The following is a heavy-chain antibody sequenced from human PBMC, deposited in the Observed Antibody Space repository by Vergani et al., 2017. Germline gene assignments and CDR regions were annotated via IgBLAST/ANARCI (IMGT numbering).Heavy chain of an antibody. CDR3: AKPPLSPCTYFDY. Sequence: EVQLLESGGGLVQPGGSLRISCAASGFPFSNYAMTWVRQAPGKGLEWVSTISGSGDRTYYADSVKGRFTISRDNSKNTLHLQLNSLRAEDTAVYYCAKPPLSPCTYFDYWGQGTLVTVSS. J-gene: IGHJ4*02. V-gene: IGHV3-23*01. CDR1: GFPFSNYA. D-gene: IGHD2-8*01. CDR2: ISGSGDRT.